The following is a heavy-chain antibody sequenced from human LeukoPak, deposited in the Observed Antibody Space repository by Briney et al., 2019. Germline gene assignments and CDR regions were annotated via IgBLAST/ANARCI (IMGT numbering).Heavy chain of an antibody. CDR1: GGSFSGYY. Sequence: PSETLSLTCAVYGGSFSGYYWSWIRRPPGKGLEWIGEINRSGSTNYNPSLKSRVTISVDTSKKQFSLKLSSVTAADTAVYYCALYYYDSSDYYRFDYWGRGTLVTVSS. D-gene: IGHD3-22*01. J-gene: IGHJ4*02. CDR2: INRSGST. CDR3: ALYYYDSSDYYRFDY. V-gene: IGHV4-34*01.